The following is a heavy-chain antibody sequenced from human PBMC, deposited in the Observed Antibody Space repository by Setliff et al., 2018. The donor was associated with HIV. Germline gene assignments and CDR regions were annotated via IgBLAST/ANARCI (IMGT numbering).Heavy chain of an antibody. D-gene: IGHD3-9*01. V-gene: IGHV6-1*01. CDR3: AGGTWFDGLDS. CDR2: TYYRSEWKN. Sequence: PSQTLSLTCVISGDSVSSTSGAWTWIRQSPSGGLEWLGRTYYRSEWKNDYAVSLKSRITVNADTSKNQFSLHLKSVTPEDSAVYYCAGGTWFDGLDSWSQGSLVTVPQ. J-gene: IGHJ4*02. CDR1: GDSVSSTSGA.